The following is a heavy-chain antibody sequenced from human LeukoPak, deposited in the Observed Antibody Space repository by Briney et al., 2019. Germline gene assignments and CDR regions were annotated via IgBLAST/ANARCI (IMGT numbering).Heavy chain of an antibody. CDR3: ARDIAVAGTGGTFRYYYYGMDV. V-gene: IGHV1-46*01. J-gene: IGHJ6*01. D-gene: IGHD6-19*01. Sequence: ASVKVSCKASGYTFTSYYMHWVRQAPGQGLEWMGIINPSGGSTSYAQKFQGRVTMTRDTSTSTVYMELRSLRSEDTAVYYCARDIAVAGTGGTFRYYYYGMDVWGQGTTVTVSS. CDR1: GYTFTSYY. CDR2: INPSGGST.